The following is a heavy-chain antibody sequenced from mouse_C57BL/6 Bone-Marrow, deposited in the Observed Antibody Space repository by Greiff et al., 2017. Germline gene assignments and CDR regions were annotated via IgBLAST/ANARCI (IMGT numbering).Heavy chain of an antibody. Sequence: EVQLQQSGPELVKPGASVKISCKASGYTFTDYYMNWVKQSHGKSLEWIGDINPNNGGTSYNQKFKGKATLTVDKSSSTAYMELRSLTSEDSAVYYCAKMQQGYWGQGTTLTVSS. D-gene: IGHD6-5*01. CDR3: AKMQQGY. J-gene: IGHJ2*01. V-gene: IGHV1-26*01. CDR1: GYTFTDYY. CDR2: INPNNGGT.